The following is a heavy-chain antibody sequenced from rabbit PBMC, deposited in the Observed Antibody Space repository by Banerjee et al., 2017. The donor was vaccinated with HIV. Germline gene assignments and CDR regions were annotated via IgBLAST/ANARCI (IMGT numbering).Heavy chain of an antibody. V-gene: IGHV1S45*01. CDR1: GFSFSNKYV. CDR3: VRWGWL. CDR2: IVADSGFT. Sequence: QEQLEESGGDLVKPEGSLTLTCTASGFSFSNKYVMCWVRQAPGKGLEWIACIVADSGFTSYANWAKGRFTISKTSSTTVTLQMTSLTAADTATYFCVRWGWLWGPGTLVTVS. D-gene: IGHD4-2*01. J-gene: IGHJ4*01.